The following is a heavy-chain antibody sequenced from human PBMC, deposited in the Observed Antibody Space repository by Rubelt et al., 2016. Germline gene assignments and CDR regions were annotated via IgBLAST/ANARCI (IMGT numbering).Heavy chain of an antibody. Sequence: GLEWMGWISAYNGNTNYAQKLQGRVTMTTDTSTSTAYMELRSLRSDDTAVYYCARVPLFDILTGYHRNCYYYGMDVWGQGTTVTVSS. J-gene: IGHJ6*02. D-gene: IGHD3-9*01. CDR2: ISAYNGNT. V-gene: IGHV1-18*01. CDR3: ARVPLFDILTGYHRNCYYYGMDV.